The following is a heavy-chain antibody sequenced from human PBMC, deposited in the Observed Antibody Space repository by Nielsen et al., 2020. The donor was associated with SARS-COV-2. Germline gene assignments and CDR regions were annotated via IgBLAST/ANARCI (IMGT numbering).Heavy chain of an antibody. CDR2: ISYDGSNK. J-gene: IGHJ3*02. CDR3: ARAQSGSYYDALDI. V-gene: IGHV3-30-3*01. CDR1: GFTFSSYA. Sequence: GESLKISCAASGFTFSSYAMHWVRQAPGKGLEWVAVISYDGSNKYYADSVKGRFTISRDNSKNTLYLQMNSLRAEDTAVYYCARAQSGSYYDALDIWGQGTMVTVSS. D-gene: IGHD1-26*01.